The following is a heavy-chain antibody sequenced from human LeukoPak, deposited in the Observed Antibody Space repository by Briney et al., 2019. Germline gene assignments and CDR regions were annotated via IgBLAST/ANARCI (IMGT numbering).Heavy chain of an antibody. CDR2: IYYSGST. CDR3: ARKRPIYYYYGMDV. J-gene: IGHJ6*02. Sequence: SETLSLTCTVSGGSISSYYWSWVRQPPGKRLEWIGQIYYSGSTTYNPTLKSRVTISVDTSKNQFSLEPSTVTAADTAVYYCARKRPIYYYYGMDVWGQGTTVTVSS. CDR1: GGSISSYY. V-gene: IGHV4-59*08.